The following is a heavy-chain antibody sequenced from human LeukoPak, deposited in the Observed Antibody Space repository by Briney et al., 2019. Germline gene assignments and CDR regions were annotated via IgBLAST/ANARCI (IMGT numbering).Heavy chain of an antibody. CDR2: ISSSSSYI. CDR1: GFTFSSYS. D-gene: IGHD6-19*01. Sequence: GGSLRLSCAASGFTFSSYSMNWVRQAPGKGLEWVSSISSSSSYIYYADSVKGRFTISRDNAKNSLYLQMNSLRAEDTAVYYCARDEWQWLYYYYYGMDVWGQGTTVTVSS. V-gene: IGHV3-21*01. CDR3: ARDEWQWLYYYYYGMDV. J-gene: IGHJ6*02.